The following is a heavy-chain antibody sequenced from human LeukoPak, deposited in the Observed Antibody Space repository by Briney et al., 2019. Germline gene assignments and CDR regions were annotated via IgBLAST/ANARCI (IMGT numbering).Heavy chain of an antibody. J-gene: IGHJ4*02. CDR1: GFTFSSYW. Sequence: GGSLRLSCAASGFTFSSYWMSWVRQAPGKGLEWVANIKQDGSEKHYVDSVKGRFTISRDNAKDSLYLQMNGLRAEDTAVYYCATAAYNWNYYFDYWGQGTLVSVSS. CDR3: ATAAYNWNYYFDY. D-gene: IGHD1-7*01. V-gene: IGHV3-7*01. CDR2: IKQDGSEK.